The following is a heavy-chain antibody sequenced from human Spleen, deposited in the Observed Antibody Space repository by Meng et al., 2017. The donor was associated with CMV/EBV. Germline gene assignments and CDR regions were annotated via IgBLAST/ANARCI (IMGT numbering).Heavy chain of an antibody. J-gene: IGHJ4*02. D-gene: IGHD2-15*01. CDR3: TRQEEYCSDSTCVLTFDY. V-gene: IGHV3-73*01. CDR2: IRSKVNNYAA. CDR1: GST. Sequence: GSTMHWVRQSSGKGLEWAGRIRSKVNNYAAAYVASVKGRFIISRDDSKNTAYLHMDSLVTEDTALYYCTRQEEYCSDSTCVLTFDYWGRGTLVTVSS.